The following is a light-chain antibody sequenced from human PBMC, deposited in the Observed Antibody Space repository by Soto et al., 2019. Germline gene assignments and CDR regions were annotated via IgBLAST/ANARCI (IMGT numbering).Light chain of an antibody. J-gene: IGKJ4*01. CDR3: QQYNNLPPLT. V-gene: IGKV3-15*01. Sequence: ELVMTQSPATLSVSPGDRATLSCRASQRVSSNLAGYQHTPGQAPRLLIYVASTRAPAIPARFSSSGSGTEFTLTLSGLQSEEFAVYYCQQYNNLPPLTFGGGTKVEIK. CDR1: QRVSSN. CDR2: VAS.